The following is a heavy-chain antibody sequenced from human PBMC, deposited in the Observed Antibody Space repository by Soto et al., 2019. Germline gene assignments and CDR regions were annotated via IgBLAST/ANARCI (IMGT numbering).Heavy chain of an antibody. Sequence: GASVKVSCKASGYTFTSYGISWVRQAPGQGLEWMGWISAYNGNTNYAQKLQGRVTMTTDTSTSTAYMELRSLRSDDTAVYYCARGTTRVRFLEWFSDYYYYMDVWGKGTTVTVSS. CDR3: ARGTTRVRFLEWFSDYYYYMDV. CDR1: GYTFTSYG. J-gene: IGHJ6*03. CDR2: ISAYNGNT. V-gene: IGHV1-18*01. D-gene: IGHD3-3*01.